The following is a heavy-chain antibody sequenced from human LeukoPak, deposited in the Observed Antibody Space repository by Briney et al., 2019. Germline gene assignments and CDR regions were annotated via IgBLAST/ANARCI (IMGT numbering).Heavy chain of an antibody. V-gene: IGHV1-24*01. CDR2: FDPEDGET. CDR1: GYTFTRYY. CDR3: ATARWSPQNWFDP. D-gene: IGHD3-3*01. J-gene: IGHJ5*02. Sequence: GASVKVSCKASGYTFTRYYMHWVRQAPGKGLEWMGGFDPEDGETIYAQKFQGRVTMTEDTSTDTAYMELSSLRSEDTAVYCCATARWSPQNWFDPWGQGTLVTVSS.